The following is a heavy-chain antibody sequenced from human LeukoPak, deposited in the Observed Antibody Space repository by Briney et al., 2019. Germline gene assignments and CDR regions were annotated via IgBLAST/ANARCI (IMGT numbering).Heavy chain of an antibody. CDR1: GFTFSSYW. V-gene: IGHV3-7*03. CDR2: IKQDGSEK. CDR3: ARPEHDGGNSGDFDY. J-gene: IGHJ4*02. Sequence: AGGSLRLSCAASGFTFSSYWMSWVRQAPGKGLEWVANIKQDGSEKYYVDSVKGRFTISRDNAKNSLYLQMNSLRAEDTAVYYCARPEHDGGNSGDFDYWGQGTLVTVSS. D-gene: IGHD4-23*01.